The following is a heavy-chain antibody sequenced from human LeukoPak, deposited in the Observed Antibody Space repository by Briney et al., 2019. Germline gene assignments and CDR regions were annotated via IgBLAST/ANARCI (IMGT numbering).Heavy chain of an antibody. Sequence: PSETLSLTCTVSGGSISSYYWSWLRQPPGKGLEWIGYIYYSGSTNYNPSLKSRVTISVDTSKNQFSLKLSSVTAADTAVYYCARGYSNYVYYYYMDVWGKGTTVTVSS. CDR3: ARGYSNYVYYYYMDV. D-gene: IGHD4-11*01. V-gene: IGHV4-59*01. CDR1: GGSISSYY. J-gene: IGHJ6*03. CDR2: IYYSGST.